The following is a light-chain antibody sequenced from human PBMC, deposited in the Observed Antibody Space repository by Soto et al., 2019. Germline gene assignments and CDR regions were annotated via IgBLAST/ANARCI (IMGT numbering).Light chain of an antibody. CDR2: DAS. Sequence: ASQSISSRLAWYQQKPGKAPKFLIYDASTLESGVPSRFSGSGSGTEFTLTISSLQPDDFATYYCEQYNSYWTFGQGTKVDIK. V-gene: IGKV1-5*01. CDR1: QSISSR. J-gene: IGKJ1*01. CDR3: EQYNSYWT.